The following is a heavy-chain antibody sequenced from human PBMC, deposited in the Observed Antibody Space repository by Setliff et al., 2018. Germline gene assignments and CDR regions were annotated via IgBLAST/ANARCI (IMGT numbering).Heavy chain of an antibody. J-gene: IGHJ4*02. CDR1: GYSISSGYI. D-gene: IGHD2-21*02. CDR2: IGHTGST. V-gene: IGHV4-38-2*02. Sequence: SETLSLTCTVSGYSISSGYIWGWIRQPPGKGLEWVGNIGHTGSTNYNPSLKSRLTISRDTPKNQVSLKLNSVTATDTAVYYCARDLGHGGDSDYWGQGILVTVSS. CDR3: ARDLGHGGDSDY.